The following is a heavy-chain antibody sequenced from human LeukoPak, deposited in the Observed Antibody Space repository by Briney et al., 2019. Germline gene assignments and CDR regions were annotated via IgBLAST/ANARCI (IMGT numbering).Heavy chain of an antibody. CDR1: GFTVSSNY. V-gene: IGHV3-53*04. CDR2: IFSGGTT. CDR3: ARGVLGYSYGFDY. D-gene: IGHD5-18*01. Sequence: GGSLRLSCAASGFTVSSNYMSSVRQAPGKGLEWVSVIFSGGTTYYADSVKGRFTISRHNSENTLYLQMNSLRGEDTAVYYCARGVLGYSYGFDYWGQGTLVTVSS. J-gene: IGHJ4*02.